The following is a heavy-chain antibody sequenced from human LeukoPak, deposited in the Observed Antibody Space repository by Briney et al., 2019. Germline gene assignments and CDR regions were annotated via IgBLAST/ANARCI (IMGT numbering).Heavy chain of an antibody. V-gene: IGHV3-23*01. J-gene: IGHJ3*01. CDR3: ARVGSWDTFDV. CDR2: ISGSGGST. CDR1: GFTFSSYA. D-gene: IGHD3-10*01. Sequence: GGSLRLSCAASGFTFSSYAMSWVRQAPEKGLEWVSTISGSGGSTYYADSVKGRFTISRDNAKNTLYLQMKSLRAEDTAVYHCARVGSWDTFDVWGQGTMVTVSS.